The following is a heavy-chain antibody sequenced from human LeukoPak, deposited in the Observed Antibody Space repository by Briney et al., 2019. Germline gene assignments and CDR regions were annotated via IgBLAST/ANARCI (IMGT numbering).Heavy chain of an antibody. CDR1: GFTFSSYS. J-gene: IGHJ4*02. CDR2: ISSSSSYI. V-gene: IGHV3-21*01. CDR3: ARDGTTVTTSLDY. D-gene: IGHD4-17*01. Sequence: GGSLRLSCAASGFTFSSYSMNWVRQAPGKGLEWVSSISSSSSYIYYADSVEGRFTISRDNAKNSLYLQMNSLRAEDTAVYYCARDGTTVTTSLDYWGQGTLVTVSS.